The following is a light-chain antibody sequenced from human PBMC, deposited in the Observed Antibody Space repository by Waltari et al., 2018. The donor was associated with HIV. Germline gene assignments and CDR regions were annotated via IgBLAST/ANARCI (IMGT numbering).Light chain of an antibody. CDR3: QQYSNWPLT. Sequence: EIVMTQSPATLSASPAERATSSCRASQRISNNLAWYQQKPGQAPRLLIYGASTRATGIPAGFSGNGSGTEFSLTISSLQSEDFAVYSCQQYSNWPLTFGHGTKVDI. V-gene: IGKV3-15*01. J-gene: IGKJ3*01. CDR1: QRISNN. CDR2: GAS.